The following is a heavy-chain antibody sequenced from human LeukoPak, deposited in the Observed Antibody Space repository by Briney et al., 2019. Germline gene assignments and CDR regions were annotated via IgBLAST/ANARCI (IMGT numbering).Heavy chain of an antibody. Sequence: PGGSLRLSCAASGFTFSSYDMHWVRQATGKGLEWVSAIGTAGDTYYPGSVKGRFTISRENAKNSLYLQMNSLRAGDTAVYYCARGYSYGPFDYWGQGTLVTVSS. V-gene: IGHV3-13*01. CDR3: ARGYSYGPFDY. CDR1: GFTFSSYD. J-gene: IGHJ4*02. CDR2: IGTAGDT. D-gene: IGHD5-18*01.